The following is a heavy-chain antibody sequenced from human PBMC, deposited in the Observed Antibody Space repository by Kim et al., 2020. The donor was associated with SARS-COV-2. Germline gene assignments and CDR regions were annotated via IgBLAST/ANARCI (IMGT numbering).Heavy chain of an antibody. J-gene: IGHJ4*03. CDR3: ERDKWSSPSQSGYFDF. D-gene: IGHD2-2*01. Sequence: GGSLRLSCAASGFTFSDYGIHWARQAPGKGLEWVAIIWHDGTNRYYAESVKGRFTISRDQSKKTVYLEMNSLRAEDTAMYYCERDKWSSPSQSGYFDFWG. CDR1: GFTFSDYG. V-gene: IGHV3-33*01. CDR2: IWHDGTNR.